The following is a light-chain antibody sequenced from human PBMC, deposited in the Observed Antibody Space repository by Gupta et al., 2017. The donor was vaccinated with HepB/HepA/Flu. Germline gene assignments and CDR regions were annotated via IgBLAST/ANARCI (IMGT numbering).Light chain of an antibody. CDR1: QSVSRY. J-gene: IGKJ2*04. CDR3: QQRSNWPPGCS. V-gene: IGKV3-11*01. CDR2: DAS. Sequence: DIVLTQSPATLSLSPGERATLSCRASQSVSRYLAWYQQKPGQAPRLLIYDASNRATGIPARFSGSGSGTDFTLTISSLEPEDFAVYYCQQRSNWPPGCSFGQGTKLEIK.